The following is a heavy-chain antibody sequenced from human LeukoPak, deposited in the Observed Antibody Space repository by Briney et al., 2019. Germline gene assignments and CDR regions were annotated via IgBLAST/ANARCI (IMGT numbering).Heavy chain of an antibody. CDR1: GGSFNDYY. Sequence: PSETLSLTCAVYGGSFNDYYWSWIRQSPGTGLEWIGEIHHSGSTNYNSSLESRVTMSIDTSNSQFSLKLTSVTAADTAVYYCASHKHPVQAFDVWGQGTLVTVSS. CDR3: ASHKHPVQAFDV. CDR2: IHHSGST. D-gene: IGHD3-10*01. J-gene: IGHJ3*01. V-gene: IGHV4-34*01.